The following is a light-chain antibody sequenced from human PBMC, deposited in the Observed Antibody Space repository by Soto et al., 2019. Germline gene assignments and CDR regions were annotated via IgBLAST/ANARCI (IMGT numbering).Light chain of an antibody. CDR3: SSYTSSSPVV. J-gene: IGLJ2*01. V-gene: IGLV2-14*01. CDR1: SSDVGGYNY. Sequence: QSALTQPASVSGSPGQSITISCTGTSSDVGGYNYVSWYQQHPGKAPKLMIYDVGNRPSGVSNRFSGSKSGNAASLTISGLQAEDEADYYCSSYTSSSPVVFGGGTKLTVL. CDR2: DVG.